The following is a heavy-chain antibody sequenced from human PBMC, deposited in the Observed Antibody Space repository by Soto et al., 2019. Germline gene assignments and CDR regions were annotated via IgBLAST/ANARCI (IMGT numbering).Heavy chain of an antibody. CDR3: AREDCTNGVCQIYYYYGMDV. Sequence: GGSLRLSCAASGFTFSSYAMHWVRQAPGKGLEWVAVISYDGSNKYYADSGKGRFTISRDNSKNTQYQQMNSLRAEDTAVYYCAREDCTNGVCQIYYYYGMDVWGQGTTVTVSS. D-gene: IGHD2-8*01. V-gene: IGHV3-30-3*01. J-gene: IGHJ6*02. CDR1: GFTFSSYA. CDR2: ISYDGSNK.